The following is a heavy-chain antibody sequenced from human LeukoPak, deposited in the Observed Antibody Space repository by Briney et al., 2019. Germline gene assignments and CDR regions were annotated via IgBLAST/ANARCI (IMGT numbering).Heavy chain of an antibody. V-gene: IGHV1-2*02. Sequence: ASVTVSCKASGYTFTGYYMHWVRQDPGQGLEWMGWINPNSGGTNYAQKFQGRVTMTRDTSISTAYMELSRLRSDDTAVYYCARDGVGYYDSSGYYYFQHWGQGTLVTVSS. CDR1: GYTFTGYY. J-gene: IGHJ1*01. CDR3: ARDGVGYYDSSGYYYFQH. D-gene: IGHD3-22*01. CDR2: INPNSGGT.